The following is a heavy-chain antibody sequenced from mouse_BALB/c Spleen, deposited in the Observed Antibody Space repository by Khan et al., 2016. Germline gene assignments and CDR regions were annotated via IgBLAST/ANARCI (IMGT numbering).Heavy chain of an antibody. J-gene: IGHJ3*01. Sequence: VRLQQSGPELVKPGASVKISCKASGYTFTDYNMHWVKQSHGKSLEWIGYIYPYNGGTGYNQKFKGKATLTVENSSSTAYMELRSLTSEDSAVYYCARGSPGGFAYWGQGTLVTVSA. CDR2: IYPYNGGT. V-gene: IGHV1S29*02. CDR3: ARGSPGGFAY. CDR1: GYTFTDYN. D-gene: IGHD4-1*01.